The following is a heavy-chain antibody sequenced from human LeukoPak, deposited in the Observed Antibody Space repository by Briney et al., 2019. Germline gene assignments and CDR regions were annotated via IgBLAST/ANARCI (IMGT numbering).Heavy chain of an antibody. D-gene: IGHD3-16*01. CDR1: GGSISSYY. Sequence: SETLSLTCTVSGGSISSYYWSWIRQPAGKGLEWIGRIYTSGSTNYNPSLKSRVTMSVDTSKNQFSLKLSSVTAADTAVYYGAREGFTGSHENYYYYYYMDVWGKGTTVTVSS. V-gene: IGHV4-4*07. CDR2: IYTSGST. CDR3: AREGFTGSHENYYYYYYMDV. J-gene: IGHJ6*03.